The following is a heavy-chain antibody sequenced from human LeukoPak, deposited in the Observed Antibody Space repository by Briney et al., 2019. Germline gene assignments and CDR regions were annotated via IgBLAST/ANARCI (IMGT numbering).Heavy chain of an antibody. CDR3: VGSSGWPKY. D-gene: IGHD6-19*01. CDR1: GFTFSTYW. V-gene: IGHV3-74*01. Sequence: GGSLRLSCAASGFTFSTYWMHWVRHAPGKGLVWVSRIDTDGISTAYADSVKGRFTISRDNGKNTVYLQMNSLRGEDTAVYYCVGSSGWPKYGGQGTLVAV. CDR2: IDTDGIST. J-gene: IGHJ4*02.